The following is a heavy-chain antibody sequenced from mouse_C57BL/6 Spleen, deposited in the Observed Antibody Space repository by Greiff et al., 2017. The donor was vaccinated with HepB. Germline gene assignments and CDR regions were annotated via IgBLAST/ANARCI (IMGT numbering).Heavy chain of an antibody. V-gene: IGHV1-52*01. CDR3: VLGHYYGSSYGYYAMDY. D-gene: IGHD1-1*01. J-gene: IGHJ4*01. CDR2: IDPSDSET. Sequence: VQLQQPGAELVRPGSSVKLSCKASGYTFTSYWMHWVKQRPIQGLEWIGNIDPSDSETHYNQKFKDKATLTVDKSSSTAYMQLSSLTSEDSAVYYCVLGHYYGSSYGYYAMDYWGQGTSVTVSS. CDR1: GYTFTSYW.